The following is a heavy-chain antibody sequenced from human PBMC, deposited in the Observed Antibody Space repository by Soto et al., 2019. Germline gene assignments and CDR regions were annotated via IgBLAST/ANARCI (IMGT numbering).Heavy chain of an antibody. D-gene: IGHD6-19*01. CDR2: IIPILGIA. CDR1: GGTFSSYT. CDR3: ARAVAVANAFDI. V-gene: IGHV1-69*02. J-gene: IGHJ3*02. Sequence: SVKVSCKASGGTFSSYTISWVRQAPGQGLEWMGRIIPILGIANYAQKFQGRVTITADKSTSTAYMELSSLRSEDTAVYYCARAVAVANAFDIWGQGTMVTVSS.